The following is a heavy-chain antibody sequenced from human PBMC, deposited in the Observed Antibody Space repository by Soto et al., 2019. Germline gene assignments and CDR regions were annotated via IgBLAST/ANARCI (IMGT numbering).Heavy chain of an antibody. CDR1: GFTFSSYA. V-gene: IGHV3-23*01. CDR3: AKPPMTTVTFPEYFQH. D-gene: IGHD4-17*01. CDR2: ISGSGGST. J-gene: IGHJ1*01. Sequence: GGSLRLSCAASGFTFSSYAMSWVRQAPGKGLEWVSAISGSGGSTYYADSVKGRFTISRDNSKNTLYLQMNSLRAEDTAVYYCAKPPMTTVTFPEYFQHWGQGTLVTVSS.